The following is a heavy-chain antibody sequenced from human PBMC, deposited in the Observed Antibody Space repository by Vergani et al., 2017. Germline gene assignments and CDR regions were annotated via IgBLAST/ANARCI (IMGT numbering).Heavy chain of an antibody. V-gene: IGHV3-30*18. CDR1: GFTFSSYG. CDR3: AKGPEQSGYADTWGFDY. J-gene: IGHJ4*02. Sequence: QVQLVESGGGVVKPGRSLRLSCAASGFTFSSYGMHWVRQAPGKGLKWVAVISYDGSNKYYADSVKGRFTISRDNSKNTLYLQMNSLRAEETAVYYCAKGPEQSGYADTWGFDYWGQGTLVTVSS. D-gene: IGHD3-3*01. CDR2: ISYDGSNK.